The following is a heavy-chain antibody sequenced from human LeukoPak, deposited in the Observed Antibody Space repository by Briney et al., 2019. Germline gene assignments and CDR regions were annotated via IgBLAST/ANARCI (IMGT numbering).Heavy chain of an antibody. V-gene: IGHV3-21*01. Sequence: PGGSLRLSCAASGFTFSSYSMNWVRQAPGKGLEWVSSISSSSSYIYYADSVKGRFTISRDNAKNSLYLQMNSLRAEDTAVYYCVRDNRILHPNDYWGQGTLVTVSS. CDR3: VRDNRILHPNDY. CDR1: GFTFSSYS. D-gene: IGHD3-3*01. J-gene: IGHJ4*02. CDR2: ISSSSSYI.